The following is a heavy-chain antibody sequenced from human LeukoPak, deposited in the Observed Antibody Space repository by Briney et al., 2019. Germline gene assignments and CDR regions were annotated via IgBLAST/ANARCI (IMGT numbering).Heavy chain of an antibody. CDR2: INPSGGST. CDR3: ARVTRNYDILTGYYFASNNWIDP. J-gene: IGHJ5*02. Sequence: ASVKVSCKASGYTFTSYYMHWVRQAPGQGLEWMGIINPSGGSTSYAQKFQGRVTMTRDTSTSTVYMELSSLRSEDTAVYYCARVTRNYDILTGYYFASNNWIDPWGQGTLVTVSS. V-gene: IGHV1-46*01. D-gene: IGHD3-9*01. CDR1: GYTFTSYY.